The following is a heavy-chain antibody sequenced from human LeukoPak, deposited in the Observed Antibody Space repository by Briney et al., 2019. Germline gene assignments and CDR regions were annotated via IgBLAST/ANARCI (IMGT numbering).Heavy chain of an antibody. CDR1: GGSISNYY. CDR2: MYARGSI. J-gene: IGHJ5*02. CDR3: ARQLTGNWFDP. D-gene: IGHD1-1*01. V-gene: IGHV4-4*09. Sequence: SETLSLTCTVSGGSISNYYWSWIRQPPGKGLEWIGYMYARGSINYNPSLESRVTISVDTSKNQFSLNLTSVTAADTAVYYCARQLTGNWFDPWGQGTLVTVSS.